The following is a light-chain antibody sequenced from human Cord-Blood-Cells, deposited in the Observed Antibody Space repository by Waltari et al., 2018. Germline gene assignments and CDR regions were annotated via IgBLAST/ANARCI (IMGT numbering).Light chain of an antibody. Sequence: DIQMTQSPTSLSAPVGGRLTSTCRSSQSISSYLNWYQQKPEKAPKLLIYAPSSLQSGVPSRFSGSAYGTAFTLTISSLQPEDFATYYCKQSYSTPRTFGQGTKVDIK. V-gene: IGKV1-39*01. J-gene: IGKJ1*01. CDR3: KQSYSTPRT. CDR2: APS. CDR1: QSISSY.